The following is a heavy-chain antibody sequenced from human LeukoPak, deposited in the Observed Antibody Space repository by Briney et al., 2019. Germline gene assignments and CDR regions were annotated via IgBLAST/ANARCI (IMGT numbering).Heavy chain of an antibody. J-gene: IGHJ2*01. D-gene: IGHD2-2*01. CDR2: IYTSGST. CDR1: GVSISSCY. CDR3: ASPSYCSSTSCSGDYWYFDL. Sequence: PSETLSLTCTVSGVSISSCYWSWLRQPPGKGLEWIGYIYTSGSTNYNPSLKSRVTISVDTSKNQFSLKLSSVTAADTAVYYCASPSYCSSTSCSGDYWYFDLWGRGTLVTVSS. V-gene: IGHV4-4*09.